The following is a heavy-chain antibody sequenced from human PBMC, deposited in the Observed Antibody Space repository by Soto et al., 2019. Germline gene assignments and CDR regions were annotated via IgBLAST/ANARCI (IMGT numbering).Heavy chain of an antibody. Sequence: ACGDGINSNASSWACQAHRKGLEWMGWISGYSGHAYYAQKFQGRVTMTTDTSTNTVYMELRSLRSDDTAVYYCAREWDNKSEHSSGWYDDFWGQGTLVTVSS. CDR1: GDGINSNA. CDR3: AREWDNKSEHSSGWYDDF. CDR2: ISGYSGHA. D-gene: IGHD6-19*01. V-gene: IGHV1-18*01. J-gene: IGHJ4*02.